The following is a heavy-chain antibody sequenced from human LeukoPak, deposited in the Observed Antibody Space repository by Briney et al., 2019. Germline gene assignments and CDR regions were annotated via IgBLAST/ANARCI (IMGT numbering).Heavy chain of an antibody. J-gene: IGHJ4*02. V-gene: IGHV3-15*01. Sequence: PGGSLRLSCAASGITFSNAWMSWVRQAPGKGLEWVGRIKSKTDDGTTDYAAPVKGRFTISRDDSKNTLYLQMNSLKTEDTAVYYCTSRTPTYIAAAGGDMSDYWGQGTLVTVSS. CDR1: GITFSNAW. D-gene: IGHD6-13*01. CDR3: TSRTPTYIAAAGGDMSDY. CDR2: IKSKTDDGTT.